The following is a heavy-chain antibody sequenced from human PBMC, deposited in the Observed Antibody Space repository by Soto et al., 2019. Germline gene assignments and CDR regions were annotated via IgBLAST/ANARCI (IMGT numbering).Heavy chain of an antibody. Sequence: SVKVSCKASGGTFSSYAISWVRQAPGQGLEWMGGIIPIFGTANYAQKFQGRVTITADESTSTAYMELSSLRSEDTAVYYCARVLTMSSHLPLWGQGTLVTVSS. CDR2: IIPIFGTA. D-gene: IGHD3-10*02. CDR3: ARVLTMSSHLPL. CDR1: GGTFSSYA. J-gene: IGHJ4*02. V-gene: IGHV1-69*13.